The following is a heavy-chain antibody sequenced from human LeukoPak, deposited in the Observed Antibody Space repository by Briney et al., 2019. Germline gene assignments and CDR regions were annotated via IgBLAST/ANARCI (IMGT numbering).Heavy chain of an antibody. CDR2: IGAYNGKT. V-gene: IGHV1-18*01. CDR3: ARDRFLELYFYMYV. Sequence: ASVNVSFKSSRYTFTSYVITWVGQSPGQGGGWMGWIGAYNGKTNYAQKLQGRVTMTTDTYTSTAHMELRSMRADDTAVYYCARDRFLELYFYMYVRGNGTTVT. CDR1: RYTFTSYV. J-gene: IGHJ6*03. D-gene: IGHD3-3*01.